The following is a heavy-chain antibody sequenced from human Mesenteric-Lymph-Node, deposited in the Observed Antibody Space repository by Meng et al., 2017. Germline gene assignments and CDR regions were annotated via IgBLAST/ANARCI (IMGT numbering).Heavy chain of an antibody. CDR2: IYNSGST. Sequence: GPGPGLVHPSQTLCLPCTVPDGSISSGDYYWSWIRQPPGKGLEWSGHIYNSGSTYYNPSLKSRITISVDTSKNQFSLKVSSVTAADTAVYYCARQATGYCSGGSCYSGSIFDYWGQGTLVTVSS. CDR1: DGSISSGDYY. V-gene: IGHV4-30-4*01. CDR3: ARQATGYCSGGSCYSGSIFDY. D-gene: IGHD2-15*01. J-gene: IGHJ4*02.